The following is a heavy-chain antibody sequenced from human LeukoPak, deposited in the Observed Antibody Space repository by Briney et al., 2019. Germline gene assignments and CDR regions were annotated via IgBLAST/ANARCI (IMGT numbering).Heavy chain of an antibody. CDR1: GGSISSYY. CDR3: ARDENDGIFFNVDY. J-gene: IGHJ4*02. CDR2: IYTSGST. D-gene: IGHD1-1*01. V-gene: IGHV4-4*07. Sequence: SETLSLTCTVCGGSISSYYWSWLRQPAGKGLEWIGRIYTSGSTNYNPSLKSRVTMSVDTSKNQFSLKLSSVTAADTAVYYCARDENDGIFFNVDYWGQGTLVTVSS.